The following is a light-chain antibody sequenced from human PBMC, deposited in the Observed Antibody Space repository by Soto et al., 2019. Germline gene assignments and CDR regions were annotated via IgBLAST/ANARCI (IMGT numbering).Light chain of an antibody. CDR2: GAS. CDR1: QSVSSK. J-gene: IGKJ1*01. CDR3: QQYNDWPPTWT. V-gene: IGKV3-15*01. Sequence: EIVMTQSPATLSVSPGERATLSRRASQSVSSKLAWYQQKPGQAPRVLIYGASTRATGIPARFSGSGSGTEFTLTISSLQSEDFAVYYCQQYNDWPPTWTFGQGTRVEIK.